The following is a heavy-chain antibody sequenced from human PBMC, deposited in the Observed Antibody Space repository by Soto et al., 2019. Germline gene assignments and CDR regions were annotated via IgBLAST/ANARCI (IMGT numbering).Heavy chain of an antibody. J-gene: IGHJ5*02. V-gene: IGHV6-1*01. Sequence: KQSQTLSLTCAISGDSVSSNSAAWNWIRQSPSRGLEWLGRTYYRSKWYSDYAVSVKSRITINPDTSKNQFSLQLNSVTPEDTAVYYCAREGYSSGWYWFDPWGQGTLVTVSS. CDR1: GDSVSSNSAA. D-gene: IGHD6-19*01. CDR3: AREGYSSGWYWFDP. CDR2: TYYRSKWYS.